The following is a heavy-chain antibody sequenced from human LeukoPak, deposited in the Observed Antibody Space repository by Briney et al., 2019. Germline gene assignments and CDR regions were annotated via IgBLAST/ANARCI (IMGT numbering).Heavy chain of an antibody. D-gene: IGHD3-3*01. CDR3: ARGLRFLEWLSDGRANWFDP. V-gene: IGHV4-34*01. CDR2: INHSGST. Sequence: SETLSLTCAVYGESFSGYYWSWIRQPPGKGLEWIGEINHSGSTNYHPSLKSRVTISVDTSKNQFSLKLSSVTAADTAVYYCARGLRFLEWLSDGRANWFDPWGQGTLVTVSS. J-gene: IGHJ5*02. CDR1: GESFSGYY.